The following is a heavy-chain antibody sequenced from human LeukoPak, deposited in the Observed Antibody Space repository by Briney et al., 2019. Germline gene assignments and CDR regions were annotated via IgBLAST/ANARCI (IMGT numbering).Heavy chain of an antibody. CDR1: GGSISSYY. CDR3: ARLRYYYYGMDV. J-gene: IGHJ6*02. CDR2: IYYSGST. V-gene: IGHV4-59*08. Sequence: SETLSLTCTVSGGSISSYYWSWIRQPPGKGLEWIGYIYYSGSTNYNPSLKSRVTISVDTSKNQFSLKLSSVTAADTAVYYCARLRYYYYGMDVWGQGTTVTVSS.